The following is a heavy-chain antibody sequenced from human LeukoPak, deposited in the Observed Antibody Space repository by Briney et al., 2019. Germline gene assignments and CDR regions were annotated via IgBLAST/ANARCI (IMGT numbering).Heavy chain of an antibody. J-gene: IGHJ5*02. CDR3: ESNPPFGAYEGNWFDP. CDR1: GYTLTSYG. D-gene: IGHD3-3*01. CDR2: ISAYNGNT. V-gene: IGHV1-18*01. Sequence: ASVKVSCKASGYTLTSYGISWVRQAPGQGLEWMGWISAYNGNTNYAQKLQGRVTMTTDTSTSTAYMELRSLRSDDTAVYYCESNPPFGAYEGNWFDPWGQGTLVTVSS.